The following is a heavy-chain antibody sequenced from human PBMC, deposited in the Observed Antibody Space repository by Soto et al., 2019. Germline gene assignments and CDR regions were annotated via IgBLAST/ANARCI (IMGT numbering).Heavy chain of an antibody. D-gene: IGHD6-6*01. V-gene: IGHV3-30-3*01. CDR3: ARDAYSSSLDY. CDR1: GFTFSSYA. J-gene: IGHJ4*02. Sequence: QVQLVESGGGVVQPGRSLRLSCVASGFTFSSYAMHWVRQAPGKGLEWVAVISYDGSNKYYADSVKGRFTISRDNSKNTLYLQMNSLRAEDTAVYYCARDAYSSSLDYWGQGTLVTVSS. CDR2: ISYDGSNK.